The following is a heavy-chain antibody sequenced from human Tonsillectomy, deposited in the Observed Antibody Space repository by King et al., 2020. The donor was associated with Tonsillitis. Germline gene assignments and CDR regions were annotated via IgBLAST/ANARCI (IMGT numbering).Heavy chain of an antibody. CDR1: GDSVSSNSAA. Sequence: VQLQQSGPGLVKPSQPLSLTCAISGDSVSSNSAAWNWIRQSPSRGLEWLGRTYYRSKWYNDYAVSVKSRITINPDTSKNQFSLQLNSVTPEDTAVYYCARDHDYGDYVPPYYFDYWGQGTLVTVSS. V-gene: IGHV6-1*01. J-gene: IGHJ4*02. CDR2: TYYRSKWYN. D-gene: IGHD4-17*01. CDR3: ARDHDYGDYVPPYYFDY.